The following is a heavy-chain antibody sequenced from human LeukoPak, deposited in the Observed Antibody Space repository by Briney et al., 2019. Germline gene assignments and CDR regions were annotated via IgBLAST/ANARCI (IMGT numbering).Heavy chain of an antibody. J-gene: IGHJ3*02. CDR3: AKSIRGLLWFGEPAFDAFDI. D-gene: IGHD3-10*01. CDR2: ISGSGGST. V-gene: IGHV3-23*01. Sequence: PGGSLRLSCAASGFTFSSYAMSWVRQAPGKGLEWVSAISGSGGSTHYADSVKGRFTISRDNSKNTLYLQMNSLRAEDTAVYYCAKSIRGLLWFGEPAFDAFDIWGQGTMVTVSS. CDR1: GFTFSSYA.